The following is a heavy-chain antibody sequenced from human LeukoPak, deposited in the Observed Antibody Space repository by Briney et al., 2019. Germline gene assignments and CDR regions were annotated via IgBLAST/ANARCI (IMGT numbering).Heavy chain of an antibody. CDR1: GFTFSSYA. CDR2: ISYDGSNK. J-gene: IGHJ4*02. V-gene: IGHV3-30-3*01. D-gene: IGHD2-8*02. CDR3: ARGTDTGCGGLSIGFDH. Sequence: GGSLRLSCAASGFTFSSYAMHWVRQAPGKGLEWVAVISYDGSNKYYADSVKGRFTISRDNSKNTLYLQMNSLTAEDTALYYCARGTDTGCGGLSIGFDHWGQGTLVTVSS.